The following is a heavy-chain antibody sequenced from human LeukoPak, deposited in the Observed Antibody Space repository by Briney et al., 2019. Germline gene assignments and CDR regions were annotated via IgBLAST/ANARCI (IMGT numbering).Heavy chain of an antibody. CDR2: ISWDGGST. J-gene: IGHJ4*02. CDR1: GFTFDDYA. V-gene: IGHV3-43D*03. D-gene: IGHD6-13*01. Sequence: GGSLRLSCAASGFTFDDYAMNWVRQAPGKGLEWVSLISWDGGSTYYADSVKGRFTISRDNSKNSLYLQMNSLRAEDTALYYCAKGGIAAAGPYYFDYWGQGTLVTVFS. CDR3: AKGGIAAAGPYYFDY.